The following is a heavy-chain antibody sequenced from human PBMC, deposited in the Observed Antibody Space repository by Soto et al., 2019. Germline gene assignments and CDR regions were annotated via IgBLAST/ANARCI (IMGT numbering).Heavy chain of an antibody. D-gene: IGHD2-15*01. V-gene: IGHV3-33*01. Sequence: ESGGGVVQPGGSLRLSCAASGFTFSSYGMHWVRQAPGKGLEWVAVIWYDGSNKYYADSVKGRFTISRDNSKNTLYLQMNSLRAEDTAVYYCARDSCSGGSCYHGYWGQGTLVTVSS. CDR3: ARDSCSGGSCYHGY. CDR1: GFTFSSYG. J-gene: IGHJ4*02. CDR2: IWYDGSNK.